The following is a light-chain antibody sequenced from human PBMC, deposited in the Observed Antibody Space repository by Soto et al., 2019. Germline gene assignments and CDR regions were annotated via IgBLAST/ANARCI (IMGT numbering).Light chain of an antibody. Sequence: DIQMTQSPSSLSASVGDRVTITCRARQSITSYLNWYHQKPGKAPKLLIYAASSLQSGVTSRFSVSGSGTDFTLTISSLQPEDFATYYCQQSYSTQYNFGQGTKLEIK. CDR3: QQSYSTQYN. J-gene: IGKJ2*01. V-gene: IGKV1-39*01. CDR2: AAS. CDR1: QSITSY.